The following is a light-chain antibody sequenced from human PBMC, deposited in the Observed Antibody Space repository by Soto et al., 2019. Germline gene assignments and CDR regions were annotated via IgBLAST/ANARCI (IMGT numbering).Light chain of an antibody. J-gene: IGKJ2*01. CDR1: PSLSSY. CDR3: QQSYSTPLST. Sequence: DIQMPQSPSSLSASVGDRVPITCRASPSLSSYLSWYQQKPGKAPKLLIYASSSLQSGVPSRFSGSGSGTDFTLTISSRQPEDFATYYCQQSYSTPLSTFGQGTKLEIK. V-gene: IGKV1-39*01. CDR2: ASS.